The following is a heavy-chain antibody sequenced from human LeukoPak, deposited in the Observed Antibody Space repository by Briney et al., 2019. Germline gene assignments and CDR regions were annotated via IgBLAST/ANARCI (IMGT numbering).Heavy chain of an antibody. V-gene: IGHV4-39*01. J-gene: IGHJ4*02. Sequence: PSETLSLTCTVSGVSFSSSSYYWGWIRQPPGKGLEWIGSIYCSGSAYYHPSLKSRVTISVDTSKNQFSMKLSYVTAADTAVYYCARHSYFDYWGQGTLVTVSS. CDR2: IYCSGSA. CDR3: ARHSYFDY. CDR1: GVSFSSSSYY.